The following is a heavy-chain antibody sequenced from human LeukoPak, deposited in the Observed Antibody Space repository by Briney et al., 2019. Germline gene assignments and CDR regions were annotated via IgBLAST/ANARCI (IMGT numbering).Heavy chain of an antibody. J-gene: IGHJ4*02. V-gene: IGHV3-23*01. CDR1: GFTFSSYA. D-gene: IGHD3-16*01. CDR3: AKDTYSAKISLWGD. Sequence: PGGSLRLSCAASGFTFSSYAMSWVRQAPGKGLEWVSAISGSGGSTYYADSVKGRFTISRNNSKNTLHLQMNSLRAEDTAVFYCAKDTYSAKISLWGDWGQGTLVTVSS. CDR2: ISGSGGST.